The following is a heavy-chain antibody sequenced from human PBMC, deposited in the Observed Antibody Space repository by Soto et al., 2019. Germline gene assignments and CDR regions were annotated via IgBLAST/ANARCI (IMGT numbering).Heavy chain of an antibody. V-gene: IGHV1-69*13. D-gene: IGHD1-26*01. CDR2: VIPIFGTA. J-gene: IGHJ4*02. CDR3: ARGISGSYSAFDY. Sequence: GASVKVSCKASGGTFSSYAISWVRQAPGQGLEWMGGVIPIFGTASYAQKFQGRVTITADESTSTAYMELSSLRSEGTAVYYCARGISGSYSAFDYWGQGTLVTVS. CDR1: GGTFSSYA.